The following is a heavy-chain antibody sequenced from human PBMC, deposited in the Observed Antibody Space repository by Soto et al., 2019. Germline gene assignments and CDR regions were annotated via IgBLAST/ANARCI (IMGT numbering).Heavy chain of an antibody. CDR1: GASISSANYY. CDR3: AREFASGGNSGGPIDH. CDR2: ISFSGST. V-gene: IGHV4-30-4*01. J-gene: IGHJ4*02. D-gene: IGHD2-21*02. Sequence: QVQLQESGPGLLKPSQTLSLTCTVSGASISSANYYWSWVRQPPGKGLEWIGRISFSGSTYYNPSLKTRLTISMDTSNNEFSLRLNAVTAADTAVYFCAREFASGGNSGGPIDHWGQGTLVTVSS.